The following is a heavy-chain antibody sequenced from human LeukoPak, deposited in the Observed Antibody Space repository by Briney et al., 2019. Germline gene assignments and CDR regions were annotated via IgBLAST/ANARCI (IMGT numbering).Heavy chain of an antibody. CDR1: GDSVSSNSAA. V-gene: IGHV6-1*01. J-gene: IGHJ6*02. D-gene: IGHD6-13*01. CDR3: AREYSTYPYYYYGMDV. CDR2: TYYRSKLYN. Sequence: SQTLSLTCAISGDSVSSNSAAWNWIRQSPSRGLEWLGRTYYRSKLYNDYAVSVRSRITINPDTSKNQFSLQLNSVTPEDTAVYYCAREYSTYPYYYYGMDVWGQGTTVTVSS.